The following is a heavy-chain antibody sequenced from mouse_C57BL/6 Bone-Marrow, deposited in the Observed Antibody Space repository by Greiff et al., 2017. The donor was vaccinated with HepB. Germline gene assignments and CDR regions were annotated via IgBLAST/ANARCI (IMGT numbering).Heavy chain of an antibody. Sequence: DVMLVESGEGLVKPGGSLKLSCAASGFTFSSYAMSWVRQTPEKRLEWVAYISSGGDYIYYADTVKGRFTISRDNARNTLYLQMSSLKSEDTAMYYCTRDSPLSNYRNFDVWGTGTTVTVSS. CDR1: GFTFSSYA. CDR3: TRDSPLSNYRNFDV. J-gene: IGHJ1*03. D-gene: IGHD2-5*01. V-gene: IGHV5-9-1*02. CDR2: ISSGGDYI.